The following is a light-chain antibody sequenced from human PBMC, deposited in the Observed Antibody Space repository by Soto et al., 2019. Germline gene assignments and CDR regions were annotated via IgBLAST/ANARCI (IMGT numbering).Light chain of an antibody. Sequence: DGHMTPSPSHPSVSVGARVTHTCRANQTISSWLAWYQQKPGKAPKLLIYKASTLKSGVPSRFSGSGSGTEFTLTISSLQPDDFATYYCQHYNSYSEAFGQGTKV. CDR1: QTISSW. CDR3: QHYNSYSEA. V-gene: IGKV1-5*03. CDR2: KAS. J-gene: IGKJ1*01.